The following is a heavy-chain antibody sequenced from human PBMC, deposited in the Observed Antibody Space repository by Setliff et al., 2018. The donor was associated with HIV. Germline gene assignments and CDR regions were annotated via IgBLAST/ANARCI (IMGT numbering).Heavy chain of an antibody. D-gene: IGHD3-3*01. CDR3: AKDHGPPDSNFWIDPLYMDV. CDR1: GYTFTGHY. J-gene: IGHJ6*03. V-gene: IGHV1-2*02. CDR2: INPNNGAS. Sequence: ASVKVSCKASGYTFTGHYMHWVRQAPGQGLEWMGWINPNNGASNYAQRFQGRVTMTRDTSVSTAYMELSRLRSDDTAVYSCAKDHGPPDSNFWIDPLYMDVWGKGTTVTVSS.